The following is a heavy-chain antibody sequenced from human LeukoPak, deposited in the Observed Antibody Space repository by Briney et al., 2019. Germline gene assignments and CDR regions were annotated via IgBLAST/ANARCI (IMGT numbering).Heavy chain of an antibody. CDR3: ARRSSDFWSGYYTNYYGVDV. CDR2: IYYSRST. CDR1: GGSISSYY. Sequence: SETLSLTCTVFGGSISSYYWSWIRQSPGKGLEWIGYIYYSRSTNYNPSLKSRLTISVDTSKNQFSLRLSSVTAADTAVYYCARRSSDFWSGYYTNYYGVDVWGRGTTVTVSS. D-gene: IGHD3-3*01. V-gene: IGHV4-59*08. J-gene: IGHJ6*02.